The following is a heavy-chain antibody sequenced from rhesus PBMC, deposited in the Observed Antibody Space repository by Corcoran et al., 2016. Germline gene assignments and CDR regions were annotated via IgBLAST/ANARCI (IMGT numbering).Heavy chain of an antibody. D-gene: IGHD6-13*01. CDR1: GFTFSSYG. CDR3: ARSGYSSWYLDAFDF. J-gene: IGHJ3*01. CDR2: INSGGGST. V-gene: IGHV3S5*01. Sequence: EVQLVETGGGLVQPGGSLKLSCAASGFTFSSYGMSCVRKAPGKGLDWVSAINSGGGSTYYADSVKCRFTISRDNSKNTLYLQMNSLRAEDTAVYYCARSGYSSWYLDAFDFWGQGLRVTVSS.